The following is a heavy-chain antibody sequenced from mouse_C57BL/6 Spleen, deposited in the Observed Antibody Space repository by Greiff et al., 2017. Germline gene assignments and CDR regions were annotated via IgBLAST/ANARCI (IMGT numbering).Heavy chain of an antibody. CDR3: ADSTMVRTWFAY. D-gene: IGHD2-2*01. CDR1: GYTFTDYY. V-gene: IGHV1-26*01. Sequence: EVQLQQSGPELVKPGASVKISCKASGYTFTDYYMNWVKQSHGKSLEWIGDINPNNGGTSYNQKFKGKATLTVDKSSSTAYMELRSLTSEDSAVYYCADSTMVRTWFAYWGQGTLVTVSA. CDR2: INPNNGGT. J-gene: IGHJ3*01.